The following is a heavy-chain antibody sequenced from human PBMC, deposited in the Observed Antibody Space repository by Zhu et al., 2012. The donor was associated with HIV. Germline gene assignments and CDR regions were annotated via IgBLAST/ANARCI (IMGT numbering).Heavy chain of an antibody. CDR3: AIVRGIGRIQLTKFDY. J-gene: IGHJ4*02. D-gene: IGHD5-18*01. V-gene: IGHV4-38-2*01. CDR1: GYSISSGYY. CDR2: IYHSGST. Sequence: QVQLQESGPGLVKPSETLSLTCAVSGYSISSGYYWGWIRQPPGKGLEWIGSIYHSGSTYYNPSLKSRVTISVDTSKNQFSLKLSSVTAADTAVYYCAIVRGIGRIQLTKFDYWGQGTLVTVSS.